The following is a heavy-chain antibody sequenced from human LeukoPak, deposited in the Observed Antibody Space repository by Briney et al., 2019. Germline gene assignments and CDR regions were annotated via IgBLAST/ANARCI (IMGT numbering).Heavy chain of an antibody. CDR1: GFTFDDYA. D-gene: IGHD3/OR15-3a*01. J-gene: IGHJ5*01. Sequence: GGSLRLSCAASGFTFDDYAMHWVRQAPGKGLEWVSSVSSSGNNIYDADSVRGRFTISRDNSRKTLYLQLNSLRAEDTAVYYCAKQGPILWFAEGGFDSWGQGTLVTVSS. CDR3: AKQGPILWFAEGGFDS. V-gene: IGHV3-23*01. CDR2: VSSSGNNI.